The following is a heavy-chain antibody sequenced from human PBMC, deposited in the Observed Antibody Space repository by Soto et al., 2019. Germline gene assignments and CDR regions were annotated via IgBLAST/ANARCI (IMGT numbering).Heavy chain of an antibody. J-gene: IGHJ3*02. D-gene: IGHD2-2*02. CDR3: ARAPPYRLHAFDT. Sequence: PGGSLRLSCAASGFTFSSYSMNWVRQAPGKGLEWVSSISSSSSYIYYADSVKGRFTISRDNAKNSLYLQMNSLRAENTAVYYGARAPPYRLHAFDTWGQGTMVT. V-gene: IGHV3-21*01. CDR2: ISSSSSYI. CDR1: GFTFSSYS.